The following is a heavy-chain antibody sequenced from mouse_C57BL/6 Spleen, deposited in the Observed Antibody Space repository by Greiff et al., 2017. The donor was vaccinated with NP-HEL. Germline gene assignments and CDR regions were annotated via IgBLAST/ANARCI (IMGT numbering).Heavy chain of an antibody. CDR1: GYTFTSYG. V-gene: IGHV1-81*01. J-gene: IGHJ4*01. CDR2: IYPRSGNT. CDR3: AREGSNTGDYAMDY. D-gene: IGHD4-1*01. Sequence: QVQLQQSGAELARPGASVKLSCKASGYTFTSYGISWVKQRTGQGLEWIGEIYPRSGNTYYNEKFKGKATLTADKSSSTAYMELRSLTSEDSAVYFCAREGSNTGDYAMDYWGQGTSVTVSS.